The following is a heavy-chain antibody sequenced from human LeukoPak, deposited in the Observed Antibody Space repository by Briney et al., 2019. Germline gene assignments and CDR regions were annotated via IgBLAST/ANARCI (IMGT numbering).Heavy chain of an antibody. CDR1: GYTFTNYG. CDR2: ISGYNGNT. D-gene: IGHD6-19*01. V-gene: IGHV1-18*01. J-gene: IGHJ4*02. Sequence: ASVKVSCKASGYTFTNYGISWVRQAPGQGLEWMGWISGYNGNTNYAQKFQGRITMTTDTSTSTGYMELRSLRSDDTAVYYCARDLKMGYSSGRYSWGTGSSNDYWGQGTLVTVSS. CDR3: ARDLKMGYSSGRYSWGTGSSNDY.